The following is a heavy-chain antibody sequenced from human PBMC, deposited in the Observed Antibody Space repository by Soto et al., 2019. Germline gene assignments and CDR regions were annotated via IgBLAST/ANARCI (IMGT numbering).Heavy chain of an antibody. J-gene: IGHJ5*02. D-gene: IGHD6-6*01. V-gene: IGHV3-66*01. CDR1: GLAASTDY. Sequence: EVHLVESGGDLVQPGGSLRLSCAASGLAASTDYMTWVRQAPGKGLEWVSLIYVGGGTYFADSVKGRFTISRDSSTSTLYLQMNSMRAEETAVYYCAVYAARHWFGPWGQGTLVTVSS. CDR3: AVYAARHWFGP. CDR2: IYVGGGT.